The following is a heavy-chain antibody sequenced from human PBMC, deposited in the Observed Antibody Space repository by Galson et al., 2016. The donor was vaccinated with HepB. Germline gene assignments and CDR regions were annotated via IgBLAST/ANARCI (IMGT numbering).Heavy chain of an antibody. Sequence: SLRLSCAASGFDFSTHEMNWVRQAPGKGLEWISYISSSSSTIYYAASVKGRFTISRDNAKNSLYLQMNSLRAEDTAVYFCVRSHQGWGTTDYWGQGTLVTVSS. CDR1: GFDFSTHE. CDR3: VRSHQGWGTTDY. D-gene: IGHD3-16*01. J-gene: IGHJ4*02. CDR2: ISSSSSTI. V-gene: IGHV3-48*03.